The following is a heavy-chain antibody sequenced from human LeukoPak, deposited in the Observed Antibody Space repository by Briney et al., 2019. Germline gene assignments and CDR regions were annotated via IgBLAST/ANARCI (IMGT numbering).Heavy chain of an antibody. CDR1: GFTFSSYS. D-gene: IGHD5-18*01. J-gene: IGHJ3*02. Sequence: GGSLRLSCAASGFTFSSYSMNWVRQAPGKGLEWVSSISSSSSYIYYADSVKGRFTISRDNAKNSLYLQMSSLRAEDTAVYYCARDHRGYLINDAFGMWGQGTMVTVSS. V-gene: IGHV3-21*01. CDR2: ISSSSSYI. CDR3: ARDHRGYLINDAFGM.